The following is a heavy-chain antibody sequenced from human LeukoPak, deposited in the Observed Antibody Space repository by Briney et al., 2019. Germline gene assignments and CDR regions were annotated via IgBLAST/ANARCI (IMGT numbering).Heavy chain of an antibody. Sequence: HAGGSLRLSCAASGFTFSSYAMHWVRQAPGKGLEWVAFIRYDGSNKYYADSVKGRFTISRDNSKNTLYLQMNSLRAEDTAVYYCAKPTNPTILGAFDIWGQGTMVTVSS. CDR3: AKPTNPTILGAFDI. J-gene: IGHJ3*02. CDR1: GFTFSSYA. V-gene: IGHV3-30*02. CDR2: IRYDGSNK. D-gene: IGHD3-9*01.